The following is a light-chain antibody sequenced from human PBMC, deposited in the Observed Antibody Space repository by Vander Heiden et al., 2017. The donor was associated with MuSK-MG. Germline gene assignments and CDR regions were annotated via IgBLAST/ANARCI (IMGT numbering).Light chain of an antibody. Sequence: SSELTQDPAVSVALVQTVRITCQGDSLRSYYASWYQQKPGQDPVIVIYGKNNRPSGIPDRFSGSSSGNTASLTITGAQAEDEADYYCNSRDSSGNHLVFGGGTKLTVL. V-gene: IGLV3-19*01. CDR1: SLRSYY. J-gene: IGLJ2*01. CDR3: NSRDSSGNHLV. CDR2: GKN.